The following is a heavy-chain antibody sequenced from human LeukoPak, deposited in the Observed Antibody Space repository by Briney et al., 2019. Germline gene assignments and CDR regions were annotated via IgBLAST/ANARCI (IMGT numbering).Heavy chain of an antibody. CDR3: ARGVSLGGFFGVATYFDY. CDR1: GGSISSRSYY. V-gene: IGHV4-61*02. Sequence: PSETLFLTCTVSGGSISSRSYYWSWIRQPAGKGLEWIGRIYTSGSTNYNPSLKSRVTISVDTSKNQFSLKLSSVTAADTAVYYCARGVSLGGFFGVATYFDYWGQGILVTVSS. D-gene: IGHD3-3*01. J-gene: IGHJ4*02. CDR2: IYTSGST.